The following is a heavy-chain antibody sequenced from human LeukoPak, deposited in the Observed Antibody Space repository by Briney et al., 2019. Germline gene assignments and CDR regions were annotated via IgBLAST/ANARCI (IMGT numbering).Heavy chain of an antibody. V-gene: IGHV3-21*01. J-gene: IGHJ3*02. Sequence: GGSLRLSCEASGFSLSSYAFHWVRQAPGKGLEWVSSISSSSSYIYYADSVKGRFTISRDNAKNSLYLQMNSLRAEDTAVYYCARARYSSKPRAFDIWGQGTMVTVSS. CDR1: GFSLSSYA. CDR3: ARARYSSKPRAFDI. CDR2: ISSSSSYI. D-gene: IGHD6-13*01.